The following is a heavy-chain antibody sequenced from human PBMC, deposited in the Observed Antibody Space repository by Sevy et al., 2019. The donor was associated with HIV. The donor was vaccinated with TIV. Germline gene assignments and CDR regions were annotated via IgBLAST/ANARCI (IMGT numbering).Heavy chain of an antibody. CDR2: FDPEDGET. Sequence: ASVKVSCKVSGYTLTALSMHWVRQAPGKGLEWMGTFDPEDGETRFAQKFQGRVTMTEDTSTDTAYMELSSLRSEDTAMYFCATTKDYYDSSGYPLDLWGQGALVTVSS. V-gene: IGHV1-24*01. J-gene: IGHJ4*02. CDR1: GYTLTALS. CDR3: ATTKDYYDSSGYPLDL. D-gene: IGHD3-22*01.